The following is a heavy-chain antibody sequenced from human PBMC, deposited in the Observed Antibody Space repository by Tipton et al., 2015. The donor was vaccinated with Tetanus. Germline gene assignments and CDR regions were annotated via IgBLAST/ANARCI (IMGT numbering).Heavy chain of an antibody. CDR3: ARHLYGYWFDP. D-gene: IGHD3-10*01. CDR1: GDSMTKYY. V-gene: IGHV4-4*08. Sequence: TLSLTCTVSGDSMTKYYWSWVRQPPGKGLEWISYIFASGSTNYNPALKSRVTISMDTSKNQISLCLTSVTAADTAVYYCARHLYGYWFDPWGQGTLVTVSS. J-gene: IGHJ5*02. CDR2: IFASGST.